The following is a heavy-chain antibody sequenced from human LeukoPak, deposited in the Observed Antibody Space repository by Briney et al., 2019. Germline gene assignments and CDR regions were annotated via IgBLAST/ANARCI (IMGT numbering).Heavy chain of an antibody. J-gene: IGHJ4*02. CDR2: IYSGGST. CDR3: AKGYNYAYEY. V-gene: IGHV3-53*01. D-gene: IGHD5-18*01. Sequence: EWVSLIYSGGSTYYAASVKGRFTISRDNSKNTLYLQMNRLRPEDTAVYYCAKGYNYAYEYWGQGTRVTVSS.